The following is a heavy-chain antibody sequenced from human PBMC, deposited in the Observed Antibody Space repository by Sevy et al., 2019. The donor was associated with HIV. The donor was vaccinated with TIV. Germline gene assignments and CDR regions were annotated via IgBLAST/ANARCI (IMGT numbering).Heavy chain of an antibody. CDR2: IYWNDDK. J-gene: IGHJ4*02. D-gene: IGHD6-19*01. CDR1: GFSLSTSGVG. CDR3: AHRGTQQWLGIYFDY. Sequence: SGPTLVKPTQTLTLTCTFSGFSLSTSGVGVGWIRQPPGKALEWLALIYWNDDKRYSQSLKSRLTITKDTSKNQVVLTMTNMDPVDTATYYCAHRGTQQWLGIYFDYWGQGTLVTVSS. V-gene: IGHV2-5*01.